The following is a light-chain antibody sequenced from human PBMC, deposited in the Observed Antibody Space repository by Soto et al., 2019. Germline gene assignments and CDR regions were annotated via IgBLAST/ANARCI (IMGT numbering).Light chain of an antibody. CDR1: QTISSW. J-gene: IGKJ1*01. Sequence: DIQMTQSPSTLSGSVGDRVTITCRASQTISSWLVWYQQKPGKAPKLLIYKASTLKSGVPSRFSGSASGTEFTLAISSLQPDDFATYYCQHYNSYSEAFGQGTKVELK. CDR2: KAS. V-gene: IGKV1-5*03. CDR3: QHYNSYSEA.